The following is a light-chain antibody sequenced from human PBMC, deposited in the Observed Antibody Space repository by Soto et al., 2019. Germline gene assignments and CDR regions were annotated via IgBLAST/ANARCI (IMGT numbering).Light chain of an antibody. CDR1: DGDVGNYDL. Sequence: QSALTQPASVSGSPGQSITISCAGSDGDVGNYDLLSWYQQIPGKAPKLIIFEVNRRPSGVSDRFSGSKSGNTASLTISGLQDEDEGDFFCCSYAGNGAWVFGGGTQVTVL. J-gene: IGLJ3*02. V-gene: IGLV2-23*02. CDR3: CSYAGNGAWV. CDR2: EVN.